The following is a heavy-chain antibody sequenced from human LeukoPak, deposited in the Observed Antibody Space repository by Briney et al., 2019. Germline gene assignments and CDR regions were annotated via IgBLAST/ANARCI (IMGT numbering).Heavy chain of an antibody. Sequence: QPGGSLRLSCAASGFTFSSCAMSWVRQAPGKGLEWVSGISGSGVSTYYADSVKGRFTISRDNSKNTLHLQMSSLRAEDTAVYYCAKIPQTTSVGYFDYWGQGNLVTVSS. V-gene: IGHV3-23*01. CDR2: ISGSGVST. D-gene: IGHD4-17*01. CDR1: GFTFSSCA. CDR3: AKIPQTTSVGYFDY. J-gene: IGHJ4*02.